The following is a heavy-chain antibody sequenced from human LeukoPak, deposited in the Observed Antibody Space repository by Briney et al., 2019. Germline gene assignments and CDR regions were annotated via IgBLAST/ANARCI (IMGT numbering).Heavy chain of an antibody. CDR1: GFSLSSYW. J-gene: IGHJ5*02. V-gene: IGHV3-7*01. Sequence: GGSLRLSCAASGFSLSSYWINWVRQAPGKGLEWVANINPAASVKYYVDSVKGRFTISRDNAKNSVYLQMNSLRVEDTAIYCCAPSPWGQGTLVTVSS. CDR2: INPAASVK. CDR3: APSP.